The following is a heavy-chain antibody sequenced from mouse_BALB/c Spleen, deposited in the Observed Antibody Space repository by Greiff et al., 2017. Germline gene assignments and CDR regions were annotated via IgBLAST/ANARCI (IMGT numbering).Heavy chain of an antibody. CDR1: GYTFTSYT. V-gene: IGHV1-4*01. CDR3: ARSADYPAWFAY. J-gene: IGHJ3*01. Sequence: VKLQESGAELARPGASVKMSCKASGYTFTSYTMHWVKQRPGQGLEWIGYINPSSGYTNYNQKFKDKATLTADKSSSTAYMQLSSLTSEDSAVYYCARSADYPAWFAYWGQGTLVTVSA. D-gene: IGHD2-4*01. CDR2: INPSSGYT.